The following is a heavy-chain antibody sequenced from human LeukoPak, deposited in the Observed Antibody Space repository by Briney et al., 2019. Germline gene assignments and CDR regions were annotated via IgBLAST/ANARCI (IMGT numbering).Heavy chain of an antibody. CDR2: INPNSGGT. J-gene: IGHJ4*02. D-gene: IGHD6-19*01. CDR3: ARAAYSSGWYEGY. Sequence: ASMKVSCKASGYTFTGYYMHWVRQAPGQGLEWMGWINPNSGGTNYAQKSQGRVTMTRDTSISTAYMELSRLRSDDTAVYYCARAAYSSGWYEGYWGQGTLVTVSS. CDR1: GYTFTGYY. V-gene: IGHV1-2*02.